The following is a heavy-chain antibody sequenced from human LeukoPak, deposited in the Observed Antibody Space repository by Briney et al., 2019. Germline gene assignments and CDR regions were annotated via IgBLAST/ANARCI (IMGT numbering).Heavy chain of an antibody. CDR2: IKSKTDGGTT. J-gene: IGHJ4*02. V-gene: IGHV3-15*01. D-gene: IGHD1-26*01. CDR3: TTDSSGSNY. Sequence: GGSLRLSCAASGFTFSNAWMSWVRQAPGKGLEWGGRIKSKTDGGTTDYAAPVKGRFTISRDDSKNTLYLQMNSLKTEDTAVYYCTTDSSGSNYWGQGTQVTVSS. CDR1: GFTFSNAW.